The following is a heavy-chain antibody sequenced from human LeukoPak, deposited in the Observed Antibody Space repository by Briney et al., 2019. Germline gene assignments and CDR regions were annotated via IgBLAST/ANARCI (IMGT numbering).Heavy chain of an antibody. CDR1: VYTFTSYG. V-gene: IGHV1-18*01. J-gene: IGHJ4*02. CDR2: ISAYNGNT. CDR3: ARLACSGGSCYLDY. D-gene: IGHD2-15*01. Sequence: ASVKVSCKASVYTFTSYGISWVRQAPGQGLEWMGWISAYNGNTNYAQKLQGRVTMTTDTSTSTAYMELRSLRSNDTAVYYCARLACSGGSCYLDYWGQGTLVTVSS.